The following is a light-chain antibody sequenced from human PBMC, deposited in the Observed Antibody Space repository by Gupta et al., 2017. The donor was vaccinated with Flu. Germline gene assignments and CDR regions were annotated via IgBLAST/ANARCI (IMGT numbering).Light chain of an antibody. Sequence: DIVMTQSPDSLPVSLGERATINCKSSQSILSRSNNKNYLGWYQQKPGQSPKLLIYWASNRESGVPVRFSGSGSRTDFTLTISSLQAEDVAIYYCQQYYDTPHSFGQGTKLEMK. V-gene: IGKV4-1*01. CDR1: QSILSRSNNKNY. CDR2: WAS. J-gene: IGKJ2*03. CDR3: QQYYDTPHS.